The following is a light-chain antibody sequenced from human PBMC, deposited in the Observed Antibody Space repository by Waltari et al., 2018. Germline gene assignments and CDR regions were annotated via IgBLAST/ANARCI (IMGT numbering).Light chain of an antibody. CDR2: DAS. V-gene: IGKV3-20*01. J-gene: IGKJ1*01. CDR1: QSVSRT. CDR3: QKYGTLPAT. Sequence: DIVLTQSPGTLSLSPGDRATLSCRASQSVSRTLAWYQQKPGQAPRLLIYDASSRGTGIPDRFSGGGSGTDFSLTISRLEPEDFAVYYCQKYGTLPATFGQGTKVEIK.